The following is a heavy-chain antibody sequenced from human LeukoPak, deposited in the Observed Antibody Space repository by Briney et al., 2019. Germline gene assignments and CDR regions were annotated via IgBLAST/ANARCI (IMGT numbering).Heavy chain of an antibody. CDR1: GYTFTSYG. J-gene: IGHJ4*02. Sequence: GASVRVSCMASGYTFTSYGISGVRQAPGQGLEWMGWISAYNGNTNYAQKLQGRVTMTTDTSTSTAYMELRSLRSDDTAVYYCARDELNYYDSSGYYLWGQGTLVTVSS. D-gene: IGHD3-22*01. V-gene: IGHV1-18*01. CDR2: ISAYNGNT. CDR3: ARDELNYYDSSGYYL.